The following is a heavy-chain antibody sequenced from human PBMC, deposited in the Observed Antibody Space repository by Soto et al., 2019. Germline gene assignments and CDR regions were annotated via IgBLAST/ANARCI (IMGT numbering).Heavy chain of an antibody. CDR1: GFTFSIYS. J-gene: IGHJ4*02. V-gene: IGHV3-21*01. Sequence: GGSLSLSCAASGFTFSIYSMNWVRQAPGKGLEWVSSISSSSSYIYYADSVKGRFTISRDNAKNSLYLQMNSLRAEDTAVYYCVRVSVIVGATNIDYWGQGTLVTVSS. D-gene: IGHD1-26*01. CDR2: ISSSSSYI. CDR3: VRVSVIVGATNIDY.